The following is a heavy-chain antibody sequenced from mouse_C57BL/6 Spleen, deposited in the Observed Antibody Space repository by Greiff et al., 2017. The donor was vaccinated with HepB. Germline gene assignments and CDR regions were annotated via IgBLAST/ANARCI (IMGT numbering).Heavy chain of an antibody. CDR3: ARDAWLGDYFDY. CDR1: GFTFSDYY. D-gene: IGHD3-1*01. CDR2: INYDGSST. J-gene: IGHJ2*01. V-gene: IGHV5-16*01. Sequence: DVQLVESEGGLVQPGSSMKLSCTASGFTFSDYYMAWVRQVPEKGLEWVANINYDGSSTYYLDSLKSRFIISRDNAKNILYLQMSSLKSEDTATYYCARDAWLGDYFDYWGQGTTLTVSS.